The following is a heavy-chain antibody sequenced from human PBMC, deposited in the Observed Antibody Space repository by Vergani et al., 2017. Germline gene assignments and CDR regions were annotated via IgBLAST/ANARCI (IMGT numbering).Heavy chain of an antibody. CDR3: AREGYGDSDGVHAFDI. CDR2: IIPIFGTA. D-gene: IGHD4-17*01. J-gene: IGHJ3*02. CDR1: GGTFSSYA. Sequence: QVQLVQSGAEVKKPGASVKVSCKASGGTFSSYAISWVRQAPGQGLEWMGRIIPIFGTANYAQKFQGRVTITADESTSTAYMELRSLRSDDTAVYYCAREGYGDSDGVHAFDIWGQGTMVTVSS. V-gene: IGHV1-69*15.